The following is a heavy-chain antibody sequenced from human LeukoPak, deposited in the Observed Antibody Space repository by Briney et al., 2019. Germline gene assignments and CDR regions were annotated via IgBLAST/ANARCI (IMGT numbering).Heavy chain of an antibody. J-gene: IGHJ3*02. CDR3: ARPDGELDAFDI. CDR1: GGSISSSSYY. CDR2: IYYSGST. D-gene: IGHD3-10*01. Sequence: SETLSLTCTVSGGSISSSSYYWGWIRQPPGKGLEWIGSIYYSGSTYYNPSLKSRVTISVDTSKNQFSLKLSSVTAADTAVYYCARPDGELDAFDIWGPGTMVTVSS. V-gene: IGHV4-39*01.